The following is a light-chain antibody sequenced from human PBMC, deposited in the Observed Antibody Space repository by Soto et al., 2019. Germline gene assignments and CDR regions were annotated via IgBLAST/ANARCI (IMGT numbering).Light chain of an antibody. J-gene: IGLJ1*01. Sequence: QSVLAQPASVSGSPGQSITISCSGTSSDIGSYNHVAWYQQLPGKSPKLMIYAVSDRPSGVSDRFSGSKSGITASLTISGLQTEDEADYYCISYTDRQSYLFGTGTKV. CDR1: SSDIGSYNH. V-gene: IGLV2-14*03. CDR3: ISYTDRQSYL. CDR2: AVS.